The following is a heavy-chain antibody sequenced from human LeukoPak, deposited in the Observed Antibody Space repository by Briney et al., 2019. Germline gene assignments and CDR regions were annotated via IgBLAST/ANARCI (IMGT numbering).Heavy chain of an antibody. CDR2: IKLDGTEK. J-gene: IGHJ4*02. Sequence: GGSLRLSCAASGFTFSSYWMHWVRQAPGKGLEWVANIKLDGTEKYYVDSVKGRFTISRDNAKNSLYLQMNSLRAEDTAVYYCAKDEYYYDSSGRDYYFDYWGQGTLVTVSS. CDR1: GFTFSSYW. D-gene: IGHD3-22*01. CDR3: AKDEYYYDSSGRDYYFDY. V-gene: IGHV3-7*01.